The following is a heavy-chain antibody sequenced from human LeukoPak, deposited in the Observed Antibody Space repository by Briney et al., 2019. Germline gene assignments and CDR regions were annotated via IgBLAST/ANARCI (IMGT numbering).Heavy chain of an antibody. D-gene: IGHD2-2*01. V-gene: IGHV1-69*05. Sequence: SVKVPCKASGGTFSSYAISWVRQAPGQGLEWMGGIIPIFGTANYAQKFQPRVTITTDESTIPAYLDLSSLRSEDTAEYYCARGGCSSTSCYLSGYWGQGTLVTVSS. CDR1: GGTFSSYA. CDR3: ARGGCSSTSCYLSGY. CDR2: IIPIFGTA. J-gene: IGHJ4*02.